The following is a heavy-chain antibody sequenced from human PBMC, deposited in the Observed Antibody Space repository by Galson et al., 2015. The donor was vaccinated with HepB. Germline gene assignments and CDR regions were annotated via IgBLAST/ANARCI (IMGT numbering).Heavy chain of an antibody. CDR3: ARGEVNWLDP. Sequence: SVKVSCKASGYMFTGSYIHWVRQAPGQGLEWMGWINPNSGGTKYGEKFQGGVTMTTDTSSSTAYMELNRLTSDDTAVYYCARGEVNWLDPWGQGTLVTVSS. CDR1: GYMFTGSY. CDR2: INPNSGGT. J-gene: IGHJ5*02. V-gene: IGHV1-2*02.